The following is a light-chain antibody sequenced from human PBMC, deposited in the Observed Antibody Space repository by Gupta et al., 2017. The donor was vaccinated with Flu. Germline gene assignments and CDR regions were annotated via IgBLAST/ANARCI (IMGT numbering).Light chain of an antibody. V-gene: IGKV3-20*01. CDR3: QHDRTSLT. CDR1: ESVSTNN. CDR2: GTS. J-gene: IGKJ4*01. Sequence: VLTQSPGTLSLSPGDRATLCCRASESVSTNNLAWYQQRPGQAPRLLIYGTSIRATGIPDRFSGSGSWTDFTLTISRRETEDFAVYHGQHDRTSLTFGGGTKVEI.